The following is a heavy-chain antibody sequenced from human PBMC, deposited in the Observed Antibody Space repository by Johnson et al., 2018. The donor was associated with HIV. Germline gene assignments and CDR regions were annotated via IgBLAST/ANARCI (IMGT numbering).Heavy chain of an antibody. D-gene: IGHD6-13*01. V-gene: IGHV3-30*14. CDR1: EFTFNNFA. J-gene: IGHJ3*02. Sequence: QVQLVESGGGVVQPGRSLRIYCAVSEFTFNNFAMHWVRLAPGKGLQWVAVIPYYGDKKYYADSVKGRFTVSRENAKNSWYLQMNSLSTEYTAVYFCAKTGAAAGLQCAFDIWGQGTMVPVSS. CDR2: IPYYGDKK. CDR3: AKTGAAAGLQCAFDI.